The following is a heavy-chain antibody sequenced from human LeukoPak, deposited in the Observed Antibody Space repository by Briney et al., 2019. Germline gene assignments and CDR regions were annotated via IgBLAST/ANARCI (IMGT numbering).Heavy chain of an antibody. CDR1: GFNFGDHG. CDR3: VSPSYGSGSYELDY. J-gene: IGHJ4*02. V-gene: IGHV3-38-3*01. Sequence: PGGSLRLSCAAAGFNFGDHGMSWVRQAPGKGLEWVSTNNGGNTYYADSVKGRFTISRDNSKNTLYLQMSSLRAEDTAVYYCVSPSYGSGSYELDYWGQGTLVTVSS. CDR2: NNGGNT. D-gene: IGHD3-10*01.